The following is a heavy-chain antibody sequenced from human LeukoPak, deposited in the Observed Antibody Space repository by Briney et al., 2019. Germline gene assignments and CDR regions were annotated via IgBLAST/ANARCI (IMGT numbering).Heavy chain of an antibody. Sequence: GGSLRLSCAASGFTFSSYSMNWVRQAPGKGLEWVSSISSSNSYIYYADSVKGRFTISRDNAKNSLHLQMNSLRAEDTAVYYCARADIVYYYYMDVWGKGTTVTVSS. CDR2: ISSSNSYI. CDR3: ARADIVYYYYMDV. V-gene: IGHV3-21*01. D-gene: IGHD2-15*01. J-gene: IGHJ6*03. CDR1: GFTFSSYS.